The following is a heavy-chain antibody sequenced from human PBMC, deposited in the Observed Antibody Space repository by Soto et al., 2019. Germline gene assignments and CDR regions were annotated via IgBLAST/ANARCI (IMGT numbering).Heavy chain of an antibody. J-gene: IGHJ6*02. CDR2: IWYDGSNK. V-gene: IGHV3-33*01. CDR3: ARQRGGDYGGMDV. CDR1: GFTFSSYG. D-gene: IGHD6-25*01. Sequence: QVQLVESGGGVVQPGRSLRLSCAASGFTFSSYGMHWVRQAPGKGLEWVAVIWYDGSNKYYADSVKGRFTISRDNSKNPLHLQVNSMRAEDTAVYYCARQRGGDYGGMDVWGQGSTVTVSS.